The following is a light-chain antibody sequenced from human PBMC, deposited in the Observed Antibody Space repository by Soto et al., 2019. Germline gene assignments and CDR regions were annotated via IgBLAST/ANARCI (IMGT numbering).Light chain of an antibody. CDR1: QSVSGDY. J-gene: IGKJ1*01. CDR2: GAS. Sequence: EIVLTQSPGTLSLSPGERATLSCRASQSVSGDYLVWYQQKPGQAPRLLIYGASNRATGIPDRFRGSGSGTDFTLTISRLEHEDSAVFYCQQFGTAHLTLGQGTKVDIK. CDR3: QQFGTAHLT. V-gene: IGKV3-20*01.